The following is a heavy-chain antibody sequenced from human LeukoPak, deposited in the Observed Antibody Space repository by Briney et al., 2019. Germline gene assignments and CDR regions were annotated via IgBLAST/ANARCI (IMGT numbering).Heavy chain of an antibody. J-gene: IGHJ4*02. CDR2: FYDSAST. CDR1: GYSISSGYY. Sequence: SETLSLTCTVSGYSISSGYYWGWIRQPPGKGLEWIGSFYDSASTYYNPSLKSPVTISLDTSKNQFSLKLSSVTAADTAVYYCARVRRVGATPFDYWGQGTLVTVSS. D-gene: IGHD1-26*01. CDR3: ARVRRVGATPFDY. V-gene: IGHV4-38-2*02.